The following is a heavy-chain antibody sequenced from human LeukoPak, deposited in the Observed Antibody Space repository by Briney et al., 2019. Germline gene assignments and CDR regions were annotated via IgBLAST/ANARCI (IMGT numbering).Heavy chain of an antibody. CDR2: ISTSGDNI. CDR3: AREGYRGYGFDY. CDR1: GFTFSSYS. J-gene: IGHJ4*02. V-gene: IGHV3-48*04. Sequence: GGSLRLSCAASGFTFSSYSMNWVRQAPGKGLEWVSYISTSGDNIYYADSVRGRFTISRDNAKNSLSLQMNSLRAEDTAIYYCAREGYRGYGFDYWGQGTLVTVSS. D-gene: IGHD5-12*01.